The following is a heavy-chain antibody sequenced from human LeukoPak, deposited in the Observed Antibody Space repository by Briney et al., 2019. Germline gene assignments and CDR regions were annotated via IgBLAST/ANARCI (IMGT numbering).Heavy chain of an antibody. J-gene: IGHJ4*02. CDR1: GFTFSSYN. D-gene: IGHD3-10*01. Sequence: GGSLRLSCAASGFTFSSYNMNWVRQAPGKGLEWVAFIRYDDSNKYYADSVKGRFTISRDNAKNSLSLQMNSLRVEETAVYYCAKLAKYFYGSETYYFFEHWGQGTPVTASS. CDR3: AKLAKYFYGSETYYFFEH. V-gene: IGHV3-30*02. CDR2: IRYDDSNK.